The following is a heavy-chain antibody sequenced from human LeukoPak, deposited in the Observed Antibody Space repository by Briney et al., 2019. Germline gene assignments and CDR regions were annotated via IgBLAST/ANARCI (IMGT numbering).Heavy chain of an antibody. CDR1: GYTFTSYG. V-gene: IGHV1-18*04. D-gene: IGHD3-10*01. Sequence: ASVKVSCKASGYTFTSYGISWVRQAPGQGLEWMGWISAYNGNTNYAQKLQGRVTMTTDTPTSTAYMELRSLRSDDTAVYYCARDHMVRGVDYYGMDVWGKGTTVTVSS. CDR2: ISAYNGNT. CDR3: ARDHMVRGVDYYGMDV. J-gene: IGHJ6*04.